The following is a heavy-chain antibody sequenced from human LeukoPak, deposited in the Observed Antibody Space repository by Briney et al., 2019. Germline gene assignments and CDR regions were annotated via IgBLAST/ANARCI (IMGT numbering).Heavy chain of an antibody. V-gene: IGHV4-34*01. CDR2: INHSGST. CDR1: GGSFSGYY. Sequence: SETLSLTCAAYGGSFSGYYWSWIRQPPGKGLEWIGEINHSGSTNYNPSLESRVTISVDTSKNEFSLNLNSVTAADTAVYYCAREDYYFDSWGQGTLVTVSS. J-gene: IGHJ4*02. CDR3: AREDYYFDS.